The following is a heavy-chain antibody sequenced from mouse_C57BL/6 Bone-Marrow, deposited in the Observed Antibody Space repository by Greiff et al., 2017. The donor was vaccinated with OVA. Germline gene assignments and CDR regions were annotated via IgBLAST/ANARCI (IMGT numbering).Heavy chain of an antibody. CDR1: GYTFTSYW. CDR3: ACGYYYGSNCWYFEV. J-gene: IGHJ1*03. D-gene: IGHD1-1*01. Sequence: VKLQQPGAELVKPGASVKLSCKASGYTFTSYWMRWVKQRPGRGLEWIGRIDPSSGGTKYNEKFKSKATLTVDKPSSTAYMQLSSLTSETSAVSYCACGYYYGSNCWYFEVWGTGTTVTVSS. V-gene: IGHV1-72*01. CDR2: IDPSSGGT.